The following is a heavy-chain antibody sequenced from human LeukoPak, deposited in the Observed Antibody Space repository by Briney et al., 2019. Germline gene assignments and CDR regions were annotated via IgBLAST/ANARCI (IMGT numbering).Heavy chain of an antibody. J-gene: IGHJ4*02. D-gene: IGHD3-10*01. V-gene: IGHV3-21*01. CDR1: GFTFSSYS. CDR2: ISSSSSYI. CDR3: AKGDLWFGELSKVPFDY. Sequence: GGSLRLSCAASGFTFSSYSMNWVRQAPGKGLEWVSSISSSSSYIYYADSVKGRFTISRDNAKNSLYLQMNSLRAEDTAVYYCAKGDLWFGELSKVPFDYWGQGTLVTVSS.